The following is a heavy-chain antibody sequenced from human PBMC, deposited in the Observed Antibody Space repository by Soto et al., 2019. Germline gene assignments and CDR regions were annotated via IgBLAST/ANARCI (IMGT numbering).Heavy chain of an antibody. CDR1: YYTFAAYC. V-gene: IGHV5-51*01. CDR3: ARLDYNQEVWSHTYDI. D-gene: IGHD3-10*01. Sequence: PRESLKISCKGFYYTFAAYCIVWVRHMPGKGLEWMGVINPRDSDVKYSPPFEGQVTISADKSINTAFLQWRSLKASDTAMYYCARLDYNQEVWSHTYDIWGQGIMVSVSS. J-gene: IGHJ3*02. CDR2: INPRDSDV.